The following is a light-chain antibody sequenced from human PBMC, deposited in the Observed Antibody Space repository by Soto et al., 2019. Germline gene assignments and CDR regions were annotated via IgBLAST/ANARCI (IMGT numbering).Light chain of an antibody. CDR3: QQYNKGPPWT. CDR2: ATS. V-gene: IGKV3-15*01. J-gene: IGKJ1*01. CDR1: EGVGTN. Sequence: EVVMTQSPATLSVSPGDSATLSCRASEGVGTNLAWYQQTPGQGPRLLIYATSTRATGIPARFSGSGSGTEFTLPISGLQYEDFAIYYCQQYNKGPPWTFGQGTKVEIK.